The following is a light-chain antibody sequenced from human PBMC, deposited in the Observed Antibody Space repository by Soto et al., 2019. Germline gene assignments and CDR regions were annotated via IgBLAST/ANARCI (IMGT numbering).Light chain of an antibody. CDR1: QSIDRW. J-gene: IGKJ3*01. CDR3: QQRSNWPPT. CDR2: HAS. Sequence: DIHMTQSPSTLPASVGDRVTITCRASQSIDRWLAWYQQRPGKAPKILIYHASSLETGVPSRFSGSGSGTEFTLTISSLEPEDFAVYSCQQRSNWPPTFGPGTKVDIK. V-gene: IGKV1-5*01.